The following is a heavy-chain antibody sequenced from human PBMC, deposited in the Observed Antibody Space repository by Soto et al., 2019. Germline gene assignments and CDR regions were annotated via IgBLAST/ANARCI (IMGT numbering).Heavy chain of an antibody. V-gene: IGHV1-2*04. CDR1: GYIFTGYY. CDR2: INPNSGGT. Sequence: GASVKVSCKASGYIFTGYYMHWVRQAPGQGLEWMGWINPNSGGTNYAQKFQGWVTMTRDTSISTAYMELSRLRSDDTAVYYCARGENYYYGMDVWGQGTTVTVS. J-gene: IGHJ6*02. D-gene: IGHD3-16*01. CDR3: ARGENYYYGMDV.